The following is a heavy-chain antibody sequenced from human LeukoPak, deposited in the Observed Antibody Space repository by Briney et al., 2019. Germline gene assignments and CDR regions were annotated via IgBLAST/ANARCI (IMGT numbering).Heavy chain of an antibody. D-gene: IGHD5-18*01. CDR2: ISERGDGT. V-gene: IGHV3-23*01. CDR1: GVAFSKYA. Sequence: GGSLRLSCAASGVAFSKYAMSWVRQAPGKGLEWVAAISERGDGTYYAGSMKGRFTISRDNAKNMVYLQINSLRAEDTAIYYCAKDITQGYTFGSIEQDYWGQGTLVTVSS. J-gene: IGHJ4*02. CDR3: AKDITQGYTFGSIEQDY.